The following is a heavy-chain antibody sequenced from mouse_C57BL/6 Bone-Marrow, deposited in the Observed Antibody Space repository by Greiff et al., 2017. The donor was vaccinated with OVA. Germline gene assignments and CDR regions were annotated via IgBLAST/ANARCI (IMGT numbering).Heavy chain of an antibody. Sequence: QVQLQQPGAELVKPGASVKLSCKASGYTFTSYWMHWVKQRPGRGLEWIGRIDPNSGGTKYNEKFKSKATLTVDKPSSTAYMQLSSLTSEDSVVYYCARSPYDGLFAYWGQGTLVTVSA. J-gene: IGHJ3*01. D-gene: IGHD2-3*01. V-gene: IGHV1-72*01. CDR3: ARSPYDGLFAY. CDR2: IDPNSGGT. CDR1: GYTFTSYW.